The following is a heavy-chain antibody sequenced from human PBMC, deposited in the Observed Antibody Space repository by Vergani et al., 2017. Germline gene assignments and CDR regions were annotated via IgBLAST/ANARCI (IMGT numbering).Heavy chain of an antibody. J-gene: IGHJ4*02. Sequence: EVQLVESGGGLIQPGGSLRLSCAASGFTVSSNYMSWVRQAPGKGLEWVSVIYSGGSTSYADSVKGRFTISSDNSKNTLFLQMNSLRADETAVYYCASASGWYLRALGYGGQATLVTVSS. D-gene: IGHD6-19*01. CDR2: IYSGGST. CDR1: GFTVSSNY. CDR3: ASASGWYLRALGY. V-gene: IGHV3-53*01.